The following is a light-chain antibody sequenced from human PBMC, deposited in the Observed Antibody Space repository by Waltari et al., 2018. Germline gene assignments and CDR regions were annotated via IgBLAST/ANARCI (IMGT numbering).Light chain of an antibody. CDR2: RNN. J-gene: IGLJ3*02. CDR3: SAWDRSLGAWV. CDR1: NNNVGYEG. Sequence: QAGLTQPTSVSKGLRQTATLTCTGDNNNVGYEGATWLQQHQGHPPKLLFYRNNKRPSGISERFSASRSGSTASLTITGLQTEDEADYYCSAWDRSLGAWVFGGGTKLTVL. V-gene: IGLV10-54*04.